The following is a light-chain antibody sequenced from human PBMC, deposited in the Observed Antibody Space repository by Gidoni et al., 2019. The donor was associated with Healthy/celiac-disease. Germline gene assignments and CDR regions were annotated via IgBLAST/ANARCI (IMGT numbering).Light chain of an antibody. CDR2: AAS. CDR3: QQLDSYSVT. CDR1: KGISSY. J-gene: IGKJ5*01. V-gene: IGKV1-9*01. Sequence: DIQSTQSPSFLSASVGDRVTITCRASKGISSYLAWYQQKPGKAPKLLIYAASTLQSGIPSRFSGSGSGTEFTLTISSLQPEDFAAYYCQQLDSYSVTFGQXTRLEIK.